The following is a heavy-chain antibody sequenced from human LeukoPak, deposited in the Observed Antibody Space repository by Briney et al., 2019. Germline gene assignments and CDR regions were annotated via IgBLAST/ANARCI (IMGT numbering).Heavy chain of an antibody. Sequence: SQTLSLTCTVSGGSISSGGYYWSWIRQHPGKGLEWIGYIYYSGSTYYNPSLKSRVTISVDTSKNQFSLKLSSVTAADTAVYYCARASWGYCSSISCQGGNAFDIWGQGTMVTVSS. CDR3: ARASWGYCSSISCQGGNAFDI. V-gene: IGHV4-31*03. D-gene: IGHD2-2*01. CDR2: IYYSGST. CDR1: GGSISSGGYY. J-gene: IGHJ3*02.